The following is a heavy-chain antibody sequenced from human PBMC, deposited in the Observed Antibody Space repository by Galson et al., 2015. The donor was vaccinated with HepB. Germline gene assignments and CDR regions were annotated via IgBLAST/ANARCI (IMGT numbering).Heavy chain of an antibody. CDR2: ISYDGSNK. CDR1: GFTFSSYG. CDR3: AKGKQWLVLGDAFDI. J-gene: IGHJ3*02. V-gene: IGHV3-30*18. D-gene: IGHD6-19*01. Sequence: SLRLSCAASGFTFSSYGMHWVRQAPGKGLEWVAVISYDGSNKYYADSVKGRFTISRDNSKNTLYLQMNSLRAEDTAVYYCAKGKQWLVLGDAFDIWGQGTMVTVSS.